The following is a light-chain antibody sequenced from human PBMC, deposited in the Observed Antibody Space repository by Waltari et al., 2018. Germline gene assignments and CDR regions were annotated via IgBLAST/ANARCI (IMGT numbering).Light chain of an antibody. CDR3: QQLYSYPLT. Sequence: DIQLTQSLSFLSASVGDRVTITCRASQGISSYLAWYQQKPGKAPNLLIYTTSTLQSGVPSRFSGSGSGTEFTLTISSLQAEDLATYYCQQLYSYPLTFGGGTKVEIK. J-gene: IGKJ4*01. V-gene: IGKV1-9*01. CDR2: TTS. CDR1: QGISSY.